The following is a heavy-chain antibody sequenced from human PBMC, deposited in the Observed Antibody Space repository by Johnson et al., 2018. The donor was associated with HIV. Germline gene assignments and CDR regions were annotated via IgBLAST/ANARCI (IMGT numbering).Heavy chain of an antibody. V-gene: IGHV3-20*04. CDR3: SRTTRMVGAFDI. Sequence: VQLVESGGGVVRPGGSLRLSCAASGFTFDDYGMSWVRQAPGKGLEWVSVIYSGGDTYYADSVKGRFTISRDNAKNSLYLQMNSLRADDTAVYYCSRTTRMVGAFDIWGQGTMVTVSS. CDR1: GFTFDDYG. D-gene: IGHD2-15*01. CDR2: IYSGGDT. J-gene: IGHJ3*02.